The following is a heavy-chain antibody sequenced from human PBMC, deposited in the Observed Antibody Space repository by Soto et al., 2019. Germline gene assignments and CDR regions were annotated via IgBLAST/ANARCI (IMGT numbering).Heavy chain of an antibody. D-gene: IGHD2-2*01. Sequence: GGSLRLSCAASGFTFSSYSMNWVRQAPGKGLEWVSYISSSSSTIYYADSVKGRFTISRDNAKNTLYLQMNSLRAEDTAVYYCASQGEKDIVVVPAATDYWGQGTLVTVSS. J-gene: IGHJ4*02. V-gene: IGHV3-48*01. CDR1: GFTFSSYS. CDR2: ISSSSSTI. CDR3: ASQGEKDIVVVPAATDY.